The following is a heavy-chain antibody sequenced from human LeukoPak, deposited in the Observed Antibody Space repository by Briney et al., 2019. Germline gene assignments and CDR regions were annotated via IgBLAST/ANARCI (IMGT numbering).Heavy chain of an antibody. V-gene: IGHV3-21*04. D-gene: IGHD6-13*01. CDR3: AKDMIPHKGRYSSSWHLAFDY. CDR2: ISSSSSYI. CDR1: GFTFSSYS. J-gene: IGHJ4*02. Sequence: PGGSLRLSCAASGFTFSSYSMNWVRQAPGKGLEWVSSISSSSSYIYYADSVKGRFTISRDNAKNSLYLQMNSLRAEDTALYYCAKDMIPHKGRYSSSWHLAFDYWGQGTLVTVSS.